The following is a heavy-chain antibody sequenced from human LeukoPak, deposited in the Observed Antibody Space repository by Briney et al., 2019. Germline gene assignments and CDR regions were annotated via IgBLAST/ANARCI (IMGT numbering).Heavy chain of an antibody. D-gene: IGHD6-19*01. Sequence: KPSETLSLTCIVSGGSISSYYWSWIRQPPGKGLEWIGYIYYSGSTNYNPSLKSRVTISVDTSKNQFSLKLSSVTAADTAVYYCARGSGWYAYWGQGTLVTVSS. CDR3: ARGSGWYAY. J-gene: IGHJ4*02. CDR1: GGSISSYY. V-gene: IGHV4-59*08. CDR2: IYYSGST.